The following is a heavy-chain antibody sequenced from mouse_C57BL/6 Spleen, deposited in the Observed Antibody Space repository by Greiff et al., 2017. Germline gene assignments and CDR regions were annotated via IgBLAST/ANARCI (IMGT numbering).Heavy chain of an antibody. Sequence: QVQLQQSGPELVKPGASVKISCKASGYAFSSSWMNWVKQRPGKGLEWIGRIYPGDGDTNYNGKFKGKATLTADKSSSTAYMQLSSLTSEDSAVYFCAREDGNYGDYAMDYWGQGTSVTVSS. V-gene: IGHV1-82*01. D-gene: IGHD2-1*01. CDR3: AREDGNYGDYAMDY. CDR2: IYPGDGDT. CDR1: GYAFSSSW. J-gene: IGHJ4*01.